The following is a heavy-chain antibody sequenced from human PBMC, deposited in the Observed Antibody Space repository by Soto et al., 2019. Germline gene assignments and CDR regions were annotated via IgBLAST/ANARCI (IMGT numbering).Heavy chain of an antibody. J-gene: IGHJ4*02. CDR3: AKDKGVFNWATSYFDY. V-gene: IGHV3-30*02. D-gene: IGHD1-1*01. Sequence: QVQLVESGGGVVQPGASLRLSCAASGFTFSDYGMHWVRQAPGKGLQWVALIWYDGSEKRYAESAKGRFTISRDNSKNTLFLQMNSPRPEDTAVYYCAKDKGVFNWATSYFDYWGQGALVTVSS. CDR1: GFTFSDYG. CDR2: IWYDGSEK.